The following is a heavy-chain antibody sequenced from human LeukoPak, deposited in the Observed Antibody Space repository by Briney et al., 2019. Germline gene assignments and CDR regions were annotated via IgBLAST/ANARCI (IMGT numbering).Heavy chain of an antibody. CDR3: VRDNYGVDY. J-gene: IGHJ4*02. CDR1: GFTFGDYW. V-gene: IGHV3-74*01. CDR2: INSDGSST. D-gene: IGHD3-10*01. Sequence: PGGSLRLSCAASGFTFGDYWMHWVRHAPGKGLLWVSHINSDGSSTNYADSVKGRFTISRDNTKNTLYLQMNSLRAEDTAVYYCVRDNYGVDYWGQGTLVAVSS.